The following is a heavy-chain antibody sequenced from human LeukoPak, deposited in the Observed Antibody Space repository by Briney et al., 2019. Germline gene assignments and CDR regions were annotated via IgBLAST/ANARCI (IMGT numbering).Heavy chain of an antibody. D-gene: IGHD3-16*01. CDR1: GYTFTTHG. Sequence: ASVKVSCKASGYTFTTHGISWVRQAPGQRLEWMGWISPYNGDTKYAQKVQGRVTMTTDTSTSTVYMESRSLRSDDMAVYYCARERGGIGFKGDYWGQGTLVTVSS. J-gene: IGHJ4*02. V-gene: IGHV1-18*03. CDR3: ARERGGIGFKGDY. CDR2: ISPYNGDT.